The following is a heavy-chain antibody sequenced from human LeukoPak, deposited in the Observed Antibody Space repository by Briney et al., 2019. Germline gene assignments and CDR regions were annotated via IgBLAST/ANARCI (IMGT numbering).Heavy chain of an antibody. J-gene: IGHJ5*02. CDR1: GYTLSELF. D-gene: IGHD3-3*01. Sequence: GASVKVSCKVSGYTLSELFMHWVRQAPGKGLEWMGGFDPEDGEKIYAQKFQGRVTMTEDTSTDTAYMELSSLRSEDTAVYYCATFRVVFGVVGVSGWFDPWGQGTLVTVSS. CDR2: FDPEDGEK. CDR3: ATFRVVFGVVGVSGWFDP. V-gene: IGHV1-24*01.